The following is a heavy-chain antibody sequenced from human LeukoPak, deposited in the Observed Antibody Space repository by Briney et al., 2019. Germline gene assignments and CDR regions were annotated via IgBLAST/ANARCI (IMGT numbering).Heavy chain of an antibody. V-gene: IGHV3-74*01. J-gene: IGHJ4*02. CDR3: ARDPPNDYGDYFDY. CDR1: GFTFSTYW. Sequence: GGSLRLSCAASGFTFSTYWMHWVRQAPGKGLVWVSRISTDGSNTNYADSVRGRFTISRDNAKNTLYLQMNSLRAEDTAVYYCARDPPNDYGDYFDYWGQGTLVTVSS. D-gene: IGHD4-17*01. CDR2: ISTDGSNT.